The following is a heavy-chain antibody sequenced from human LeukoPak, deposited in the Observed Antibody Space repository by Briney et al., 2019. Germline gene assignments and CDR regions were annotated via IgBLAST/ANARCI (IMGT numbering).Heavy chain of an antibody. CDR2: ITYSGVNE. D-gene: IGHD1-14*01. Sequence: GGSLRLSCVAPRISLSSYAMSWVRQAPGKGLEWVSTITYSGVNEYYADSVKGRFTISRDNSKDTLYLQMNGLRVGDTAVYYCAKGLRGLRNRIMGDTFDLWGQGTMVAVSS. CDR3: AKGLRGLRNRIMGDTFDL. CDR1: RISLSSYA. J-gene: IGHJ3*01. V-gene: IGHV3-23*01.